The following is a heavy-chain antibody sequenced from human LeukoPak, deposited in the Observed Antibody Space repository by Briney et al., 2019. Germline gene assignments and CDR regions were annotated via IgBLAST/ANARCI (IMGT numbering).Heavy chain of an antibody. Sequence: SETLSLTCTVSSGSISSYYWSWIRQPPGKGLEWIGYIYYSGSTNYNPSLKSRVTISVDTSKNQFSLKLSSVTAADTAVYYCARTRLSNYYFDCWGQGTLVTVSS. J-gene: IGHJ4*02. V-gene: IGHV4-59*08. CDR3: ARTRLSNYYFDC. CDR1: SGSISSYY. CDR2: IYYSGST. D-gene: IGHD4-11*01.